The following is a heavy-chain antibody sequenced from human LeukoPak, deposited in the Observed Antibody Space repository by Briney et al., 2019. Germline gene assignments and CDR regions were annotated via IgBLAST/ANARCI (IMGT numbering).Heavy chain of an antibody. D-gene: IGHD4-11*01. Sequence: GGSLRLSCAASGFTFSSYWMHWVRQAPGKGLVWVSRINSDGSSTSYADSVKGRFTISRDNAKNTLYLQMNSLRAEDTAVYYCARDPSGYSNSLGYYGMDVWGQGTTVTVSS. CDR1: GFTFSSYW. CDR3: ARDPSGYSNSLGYYGMDV. J-gene: IGHJ6*02. V-gene: IGHV3-74*01. CDR2: INSDGSST.